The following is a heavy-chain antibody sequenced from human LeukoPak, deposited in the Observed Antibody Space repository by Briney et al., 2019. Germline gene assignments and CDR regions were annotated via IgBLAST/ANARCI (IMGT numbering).Heavy chain of an antibody. D-gene: IGHD1-1*01. V-gene: IGHV3-7*01. CDR2: IKEDGSEK. CDR1: GFTLSRSW. CDR3: ARSTAGFDY. J-gene: IGHJ4*02. Sequence: GGSLRLSCAASGFTLSRSWMAWVRQAPGKGLEWVANIKEDGSEKYYVDSVKGRFTISRDNAKNSLYLQMNSLRAEDTALYYCARSTAGFDYWGQGTLVTVSS.